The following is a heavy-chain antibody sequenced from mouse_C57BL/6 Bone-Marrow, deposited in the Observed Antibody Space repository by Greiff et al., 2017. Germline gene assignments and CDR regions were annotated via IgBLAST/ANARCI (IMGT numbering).Heavy chain of an antibody. J-gene: IGHJ1*03. CDR1: GYTFTSYW. CDR2: IDPSDSYT. Sequence: QVQLQQSGAELVMPGASVKLSCKASGYTFTSYWMHWVKQRPGQGLEWIGEIDPSDSYTNYNQKFKGKSTLTVYKSSSTAYMQLSSLTSEDSAVYYCAREGYGSSPYGYFDVWGTGTTVTVSS. CDR3: AREGYGSSPYGYFDV. V-gene: IGHV1-69*01. D-gene: IGHD1-1*01.